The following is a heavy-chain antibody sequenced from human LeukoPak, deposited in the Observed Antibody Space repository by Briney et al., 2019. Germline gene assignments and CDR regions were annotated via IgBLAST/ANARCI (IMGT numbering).Heavy chain of an antibody. V-gene: IGHV4-4*07. CDR2: INTSGTS. CDR3: AREGGGPRWLDP. CDR1: GGSISSYY. D-gene: IGHD6-25*01. Sequence: SETLSLTCNVSGGSISSYYGSWIREPAGRGLEWIGRINTSGTSNYNPSLRSRVTMSVDTSKNQFSLHLTSVTAADTAVYSCAREGGGPRWLDPWVREHWSPSPQ. J-gene: IGHJ5*02.